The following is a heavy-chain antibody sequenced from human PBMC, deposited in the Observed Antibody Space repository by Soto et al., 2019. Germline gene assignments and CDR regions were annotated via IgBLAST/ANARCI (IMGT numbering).Heavy chain of an antibody. CDR1: GHTFTSYD. Sequence: GASVKVSCKASGHTFTSYDINWVRQATGQGLEWMGWMNPNSGNTGYAQKFQGRVTMTRNTSISTAYMELSSLRSEDTAVYYCARGRIAAVGFDPWGQGTLVTVSS. CDR3: ARGRIAAVGFDP. CDR2: MNPNSGNT. D-gene: IGHD6-13*01. J-gene: IGHJ5*02. V-gene: IGHV1-8*01.